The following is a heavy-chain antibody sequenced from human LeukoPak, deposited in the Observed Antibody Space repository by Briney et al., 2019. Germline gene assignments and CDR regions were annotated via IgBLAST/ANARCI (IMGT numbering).Heavy chain of an antibody. V-gene: IGHV3-33*06. CDR1: GFTFNDFG. D-gene: IGHD3-3*01. CDR2: IWYDGSNK. Sequence: SLRLSCAASGFTFNDFGMHWVRKAPGKGLEWVAVIWYDGSNKYYADSVKGRFTISRDNSKNTLYLQMNSLRAEDTAVYYCAKGSVGVVISLFDYWGQGTLVTVSS. CDR3: AKGSVGVVISLFDY. J-gene: IGHJ4*02.